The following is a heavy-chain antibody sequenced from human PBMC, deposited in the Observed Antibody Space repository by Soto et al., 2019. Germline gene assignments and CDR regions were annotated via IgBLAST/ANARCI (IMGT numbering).Heavy chain of an antibody. D-gene: IGHD5-18*01. CDR1: GFTFHDYA. CDR2: IAFTGSAT. V-gene: IGHV3-23*01. CDR3: VKEVETVRQVAFDL. J-gene: IGHJ4*02. Sequence: GGSLRLSCATSGFTFHDYAMSWVRQAPGKGLEWVSAIAFTGSATYYADSVKGRFTISRDNSKNIVYLQMNSLRVDDTALYYCVKEVETVRQVAFDLWCQGTQVTVSS.